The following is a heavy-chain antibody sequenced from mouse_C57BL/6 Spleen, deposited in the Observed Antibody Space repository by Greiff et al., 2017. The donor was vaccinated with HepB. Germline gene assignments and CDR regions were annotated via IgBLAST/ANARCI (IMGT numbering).Heavy chain of an antibody. Sequence: VQLQESGPELVKPGASVKISCKASGYAFSSSWMNWVKQRPGKGLEWIGRIYPGDGDTNYNGKFKGKATLTADKSSSTAYMQLSSLTSEDSAVYFCARPLSDVWGTGTTVTVSS. J-gene: IGHJ1*03. CDR2: IYPGDGDT. V-gene: IGHV1-82*01. CDR3: ARPLSDV. CDR1: GYAFSSSW.